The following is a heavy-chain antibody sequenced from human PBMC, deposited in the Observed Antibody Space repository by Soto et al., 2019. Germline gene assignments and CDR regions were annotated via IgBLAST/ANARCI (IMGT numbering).Heavy chain of an antibody. J-gene: IGHJ5*02. Sequence: GGSLRLSCEASGFTFSSYGIHWVRQAPGKGLEWVAVIWYDGSNKYYADSVKGRFSISRDNSKNTLYLLMNSLRAEDTAVYYCARWHGVATTMGWFDPWGQGTLVTVSS. CDR1: GFTFSSYG. CDR3: ARWHGVATTMGWFDP. CDR2: IWYDGSNK. D-gene: IGHD5-12*01. V-gene: IGHV3-33*01.